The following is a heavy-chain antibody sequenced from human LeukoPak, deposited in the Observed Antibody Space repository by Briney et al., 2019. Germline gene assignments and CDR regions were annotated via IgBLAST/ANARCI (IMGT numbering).Heavy chain of an antibody. CDR2: TRNKANSYTT. CDR3: ARVGTVTTNDY. J-gene: IGHJ4*02. Sequence: GGSLGLSCAASGFTFSDHYMDWVRQAPGKGLEWVGRTRNKANSYTTEYAASVKGRFTISRDDSKNSLYLQMNSLKTEDTAVYYCARVGTVTTNDYWGQGTLVTVSS. V-gene: IGHV3-72*01. CDR1: GFTFSDHY. D-gene: IGHD4-17*01.